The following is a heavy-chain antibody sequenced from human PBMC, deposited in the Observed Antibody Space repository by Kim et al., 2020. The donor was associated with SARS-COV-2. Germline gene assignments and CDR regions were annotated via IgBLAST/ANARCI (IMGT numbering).Heavy chain of an antibody. D-gene: IGHD3-22*01. V-gene: IGHV4-61*01. CDR1: GGSVSSGSYY. CDR2: IYYSGST. Sequence: SETLSLTCTVSGGSVSSGSYYWSWIRQPPGKGLEWIGYIYYSGSTNYNPSLKSRVTISVDTSKNQFSLKLSSVTAADTAVYYCARDNYYDSSGYYSYWGQGTLVTVSS. J-gene: IGHJ4*02. CDR3: ARDNYYDSSGYYSY.